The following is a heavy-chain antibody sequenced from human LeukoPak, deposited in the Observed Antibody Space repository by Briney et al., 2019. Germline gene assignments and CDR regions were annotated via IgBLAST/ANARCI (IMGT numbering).Heavy chain of an antibody. V-gene: IGHV3-21*01. J-gene: IGHJ4*02. CDR3: VREIIRLGQDDYFDY. CDR1: GFTFSSYE. Sequence: PGGSLRLSCAASGFTFSSYEMNWVRQAPGKGLEWVSSITTSSSYIYYADSVEGRFTISRDNAKNSLSLQMNSLRAEDTAVYYCVREIIRLGQDDYFDYWGQGTLVTVSS. D-gene: IGHD3-3*02. CDR2: ITTSSSYI.